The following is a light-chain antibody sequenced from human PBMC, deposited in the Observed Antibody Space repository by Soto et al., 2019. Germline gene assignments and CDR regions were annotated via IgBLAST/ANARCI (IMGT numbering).Light chain of an antibody. CDR2: GNS. V-gene: IGLV1-40*01. CDR1: SSNIGTGYD. J-gene: IGLJ2*01. Sequence: QSVLTQPPSVSGAPGQRVTISCTGSSSNIGTGYDVHWYQQLPGTAPKLLIYGNSIRPSGVPDRFSGSKSGTSASLAITGLQAEDEADYYCQYYDSSLSGVVFGGGTKLTVL. CDR3: QYYDSSLSGVV.